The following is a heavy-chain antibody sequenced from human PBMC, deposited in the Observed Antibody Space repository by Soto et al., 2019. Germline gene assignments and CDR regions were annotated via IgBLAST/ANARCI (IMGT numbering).Heavy chain of an antibody. Sequence: QVQLVQSGSSVKKPGSSVKVSCKASGGTFSSYAISWVRQAPGQGLEWMGGSIPIFNATPYAQKFQGRVTITADESTGTAYMELSSLRSEDTAVYYCAREDFDSEIYYGMDVWGQGTTVTVSS. D-gene: IGHD3-3*01. CDR1: GGTFSSYA. CDR3: AREDFDSEIYYGMDV. J-gene: IGHJ6*02. V-gene: IGHV1-69*01. CDR2: SIPIFNAT.